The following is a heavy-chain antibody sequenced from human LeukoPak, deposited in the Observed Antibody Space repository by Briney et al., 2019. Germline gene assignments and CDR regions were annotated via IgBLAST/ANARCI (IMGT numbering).Heavy chain of an antibody. CDR1: EGTFSTYT. J-gene: IGHJ6*03. CDR3: ARDLSRIAARPRDYYYYYMDV. CDR2: INPNSGGT. D-gene: IGHD6-6*01. V-gene: IGHV1-2*06. Sequence: ASVKVSCKASEGTFSTYTISWVRQAPGQGLEWMGRINPNSGGTNYAQKFQGRVTMTRDTSISTAYMELSRLRSDDTAVYYCARDLSRIAARPRDYYYYYMDVWGKGTTVTVSS.